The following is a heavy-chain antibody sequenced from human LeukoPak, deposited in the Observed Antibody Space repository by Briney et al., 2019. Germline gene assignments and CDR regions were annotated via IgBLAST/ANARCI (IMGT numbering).Heavy chain of an antibody. V-gene: IGHV3-15*01. Sequence: PGVSLRLSCAASGFTVSNAWMSWVPQAPGKGREWVGRIRSKGDGGTTDHAAPVKDRFTISRDDSKNTLNLQMNSLKTEDTAMYYCTTYNSRDAFDIWGQGTMVTVSS. D-gene: IGHD2/OR15-2a*01. CDR3: TTYNSRDAFDI. J-gene: IGHJ3*02. CDR1: GFTVSNAW. CDR2: IRSKGDGGTT.